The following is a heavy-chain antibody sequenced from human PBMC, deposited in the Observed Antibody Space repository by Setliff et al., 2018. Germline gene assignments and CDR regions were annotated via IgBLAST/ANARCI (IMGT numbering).Heavy chain of an antibody. Sequence: SETLSLTCAVYGGSFSGYYWSWIRQPPGKGPEWIGEIDQSGITSYNPSLKSRVTISIDTSKNQFSLRLSSVTATDTAVYYCARGRRITMIVVPPGVFDIWGQGTRVTVSS. J-gene: IGHJ3*02. CDR1: GGSFSGYY. V-gene: IGHV4-34*01. D-gene: IGHD3-22*01. CDR3: ARGRRITMIVVPPGVFDI. CDR2: IDQSGIT.